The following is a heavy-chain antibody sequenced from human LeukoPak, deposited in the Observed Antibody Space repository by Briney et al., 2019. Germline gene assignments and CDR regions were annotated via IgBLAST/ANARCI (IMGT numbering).Heavy chain of an antibody. CDR1: GFTIRNYG. D-gene: IGHD2/OR15-2a*01. Sequence: GGSLRLSCAASGFTIRNYGMHWVRQAPGKGLEWVAVIWYDGSNNYYADSVKGRLTISRDNSKNTLYLQMNSLRAEDTAVYYCAREGPRGNSQFDYWGQGTLVTVSS. CDR3: AREGPRGNSQFDY. CDR2: IWYDGSNN. J-gene: IGHJ4*02. V-gene: IGHV3-33*01.